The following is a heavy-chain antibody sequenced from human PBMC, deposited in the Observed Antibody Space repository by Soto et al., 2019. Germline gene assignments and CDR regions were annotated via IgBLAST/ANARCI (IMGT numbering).Heavy chain of an antibody. V-gene: IGHV3-30*18. CDR2: ISYDGSNK. Sequence: GGSLRLSCAASGFTFSSYGMHWVRQAPGKGLEWVAVISYDGSNKYYADSVKGRFTISRDNSKNTLYLQMNSLRAEDTAVYYCAKARLRITIFLTQPDPNIGNAFDSRGQRTMDTGSS. D-gene: IGHD3-9*01. CDR3: AKARLRITIFLTQPDPNIGNAFDS. J-gene: IGHJ3*02. CDR1: GFTFSSYG.